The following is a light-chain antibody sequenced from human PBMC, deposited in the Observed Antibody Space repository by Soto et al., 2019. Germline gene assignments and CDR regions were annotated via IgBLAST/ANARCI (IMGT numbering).Light chain of an antibody. CDR1: SGEVGSYNL. CDR2: EVS. J-gene: IGLJ1*01. V-gene: IGLV2-23*02. Sequence: QSVLTPPASVSGSPGQSITISCTGTSGEVGSYNLISWYQQHPDKAPKLMIYEVSKRPSRVSNRFSGSKSGNPAFMIISWLQAEDEADYYCCSYAGSRSSFGTGTNVTVL. CDR3: CSYAGSRSS.